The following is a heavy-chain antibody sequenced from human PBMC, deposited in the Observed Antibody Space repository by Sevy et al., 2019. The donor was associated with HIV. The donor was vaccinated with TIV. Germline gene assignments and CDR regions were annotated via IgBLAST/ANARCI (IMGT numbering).Heavy chain of an antibody. CDR1: GFTVSSNY. CDR3: ASGGRGGSCWYYFDY. V-gene: IGHV3-53*01. CDR2: IYSGGST. D-gene: IGHD6-13*01. Sequence: GGSLRLSCAASGFTVSSNYMSWVRQAPGKGLEWVSVIYSGGSTYYADSVKGRFAISRDNSKNTLYLQMNSLRAEDTAVYYCASGGRGGSCWYYFDYWGQGTLVSVSS. J-gene: IGHJ4*02.